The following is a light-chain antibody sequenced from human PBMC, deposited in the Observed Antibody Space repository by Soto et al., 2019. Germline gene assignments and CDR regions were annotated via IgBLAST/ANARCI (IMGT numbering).Light chain of an antibody. J-gene: IGKJ5*01. V-gene: IGKV3-11*01. CDR3: QQRRTWPLT. CDR2: DAS. CDR1: QSITIE. Sequence: EIVLTQSPATLSLSAGERATLSCRASQSITIELAWYQQKPGQAPRLLICDASNRATGIPARFSGSGSGTDFTLTISTLEPEDSAIYYCQQRRTWPLTFGQGTRLEIK.